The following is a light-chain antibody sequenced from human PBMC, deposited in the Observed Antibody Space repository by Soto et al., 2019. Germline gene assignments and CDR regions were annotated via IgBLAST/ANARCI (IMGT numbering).Light chain of an antibody. J-gene: IGLJ3*02. CDR2: DTS. CDR1: TGAVTSGHY. V-gene: IGLV7-46*01. CDR3: LLSFSGARRRV. Sequence: QAVVTQEPSLTVSPGGTVTLTCGSSTGAVTSGHYPYWFQQKPGQAPRTLIYDTSNKHSWTPARFSGSLLGGKAALTLSGAQPEDEAEYYGLLSFSGARRRVFGGGTKLTVL.